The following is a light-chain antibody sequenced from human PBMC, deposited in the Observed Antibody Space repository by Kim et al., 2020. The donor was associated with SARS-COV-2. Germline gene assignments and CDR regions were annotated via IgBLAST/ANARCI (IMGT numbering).Light chain of an antibody. V-gene: IGLV3-19*01. CDR1: SLRRYY. J-gene: IGLJ2*01. CDR3: NSRGNSETVL. Sequence: SSELTQDPAVSVALGQTVKITCQGDSLRRYYASWYQQKPGQAPVLVIYGRNNRPSGIPDRLSGSTSGNTASLIITGAQAEDEADYYCNSRGNSETVLFGGGTKLTVL. CDR2: GRN.